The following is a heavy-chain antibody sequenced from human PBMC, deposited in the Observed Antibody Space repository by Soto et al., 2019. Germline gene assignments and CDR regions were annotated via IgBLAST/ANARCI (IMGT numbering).Heavy chain of an antibody. D-gene: IGHD1-1*01. CDR3: SRDRSWRTGYYSGIDV. CDR1: GFTFSSYA. Sequence: QAHLVESGGGVVQPGGSLRLSCAASGFTFSSYAMHWVRQAPGKGLEWVALMWYDRSHTYYAESVKGRFNISRDESKNMLFLHMRGLRAEDTAVDYCSRDRSWRTGYYSGIDVWGPGTTVTVS. CDR2: MWYDRSHT. V-gene: IGHV3-33*01. J-gene: IGHJ6*02.